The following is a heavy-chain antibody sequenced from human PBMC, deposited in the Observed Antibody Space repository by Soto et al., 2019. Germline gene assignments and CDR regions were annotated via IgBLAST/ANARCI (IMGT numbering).Heavy chain of an antibody. CDR2: IWSDGSNR. CDR3: ARVLSGGYPVKPFDH. D-gene: IGHD3-22*01. Sequence: GGSLRLSCSASGFVFSNYGMHWVRQAPGKGLEWLAIIWSDGSNRFYADSVKRRFTVTRDNINNMVYLQMNSLRVEDTAVYHCARVLSGGYPVKPFDHWGQGTLVTVSS. V-gene: IGHV3-33*01. J-gene: IGHJ4*02. CDR1: GFVFSNYG.